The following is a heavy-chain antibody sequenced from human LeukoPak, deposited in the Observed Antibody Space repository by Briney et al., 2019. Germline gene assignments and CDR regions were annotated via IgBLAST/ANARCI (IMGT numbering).Heavy chain of an antibody. J-gene: IGHJ5*02. D-gene: IGHD2-2*02. CDR2: INPNSGGT. CDR1: GYTFTGYY. Sequence: ASVKVSCKASGYTFTGYYMHWVRQAPGQGLEWMGWINPNSGGTNYAQKFQGRVTMTRDTSISTAYMELSRLGSDDTAVYYCARGINYCSSTSCYTGNWFDPWGQGTLVTVSS. CDR3: ARGINYCSSTSCYTGNWFDP. V-gene: IGHV1-2*02.